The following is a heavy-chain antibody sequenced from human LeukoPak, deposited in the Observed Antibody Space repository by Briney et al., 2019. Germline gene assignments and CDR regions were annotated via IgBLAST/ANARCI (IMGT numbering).Heavy chain of an antibody. CDR3: ARHFYGSGTYYHFDY. J-gene: IGHJ4*02. V-gene: IGHV1-18*01. Sequence: ASVKVSCKASGYSFPSYGISWVRQAPGQGPEWMGWISPYNDNTNYAQKLQGRATLTADTSTSTAYMELRSLRSDDTAVYYCARHFYGSGTYYHFDYWGQGTLVTVSS. CDR2: ISPYNDNT. D-gene: IGHD3-10*01. CDR1: GYSFPSYG.